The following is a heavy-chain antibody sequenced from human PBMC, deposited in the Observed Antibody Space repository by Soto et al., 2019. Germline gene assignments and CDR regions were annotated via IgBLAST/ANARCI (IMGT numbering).Heavy chain of an antibody. CDR2: IYSGGSI. CDR3: KSASYYGMAV. J-gene: IGHJ6*02. V-gene: IGHV3-53*01. Sequence: EVQLVESGGGLIQPGGSLRLSCAASGFTVSSNYMSWVRQAPGKGLEWVSVIYSGGSIYYTDTVKGRFTISRDNSKHTLYMHRNRLRAEDTAVYYCKSASYYGMAVWGQGNTVTVSS. CDR1: GFTVSSNY.